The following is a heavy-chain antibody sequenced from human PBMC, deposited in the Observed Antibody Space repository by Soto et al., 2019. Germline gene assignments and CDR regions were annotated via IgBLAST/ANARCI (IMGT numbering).Heavy chain of an antibody. J-gene: IGHJ6*02. CDR1: GFTFSSYG. CDR3: AREPYPGSGWGYYYYYGMDV. V-gene: IGHV3-33*01. D-gene: IGHD6-19*01. CDR2: IWYDGSNK. Sequence: PGGSLRLSCAASGFTFSSYGMHWVRQAPGKGLEWVAVIWYDGSNKYYADSVKGRFTISRDNSKNTLYLQMNSLRAEDTAVYYCAREPYPGSGWGYYYYYGMDVWGQGTTVTVSS.